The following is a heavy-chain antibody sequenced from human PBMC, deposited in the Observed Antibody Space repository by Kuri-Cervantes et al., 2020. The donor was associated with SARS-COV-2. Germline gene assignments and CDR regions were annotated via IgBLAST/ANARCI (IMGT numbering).Heavy chain of an antibody. Sequence: SETLSLTCAVYGGSFSGYYWSWIRQPPGKGLEWIGEINHSGSTNYNPSLKSRVTISVDTSKNQFSLKLGSVTAADTAVYYCARGITDYGDYGYYYGMDVWGQGTTVTVSS. V-gene: IGHV4-34*01. D-gene: IGHD4-17*01. CDR1: GGSFSGYY. CDR3: ARGITDYGDYGYYYGMDV. J-gene: IGHJ6*02. CDR2: INHSGST.